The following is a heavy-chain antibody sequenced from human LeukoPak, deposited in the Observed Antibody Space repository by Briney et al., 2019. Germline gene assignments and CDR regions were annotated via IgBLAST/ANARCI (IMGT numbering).Heavy chain of an antibody. Sequence: PSETLSLTCAVYGGSFSGYYWSWIRQPPGKGLEWIGEINHSGSTNYNPSLKSRVTISVDTSKNQFSLKLSSVTAADTAVYYCARGITMVRGAPLNYYYYYYMDVWGKGTTVTVSS. D-gene: IGHD3-10*01. CDR3: ARGITMVRGAPLNYYYYYYMDV. CDR1: GGSFSGYY. V-gene: IGHV4-34*01. J-gene: IGHJ6*03. CDR2: INHSGST.